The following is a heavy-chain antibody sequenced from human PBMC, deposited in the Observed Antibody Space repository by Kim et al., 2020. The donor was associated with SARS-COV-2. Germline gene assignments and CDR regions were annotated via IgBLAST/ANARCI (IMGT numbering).Heavy chain of an antibody. D-gene: IGHD3-16*01. CDR1: GFSFNTYG. CDR2: ISSDENNK. J-gene: IGHJ1*01. CDR3: ATDPLRLGELELED. Sequence: GGSLRLSCVASGFSFNTYGLHWVRQAPGKGLEWVAVISSDENNKHYADSVKGRFTISRVNSKNTVYLQMKNLRVEDTAFYFCATDPLRLGELELEDWGQG. V-gene: IGHV3-33*05.